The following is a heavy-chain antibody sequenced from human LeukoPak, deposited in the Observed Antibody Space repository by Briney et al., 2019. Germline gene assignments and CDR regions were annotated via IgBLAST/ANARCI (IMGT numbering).Heavy chain of an antibody. Sequence: PGGSLRLSCAASGFTFSNYAMSWVRQAPGMGLEWVSTISGSGGSTYDADSVKGRFTISRDNSKNTLYLQMNSLRAEDTALYYRAKEYSRHDAFDIWGQGTMVTVSS. CDR2: ISGSGGST. J-gene: IGHJ3*02. V-gene: IGHV3-23*01. CDR3: AKEYSRHDAFDI. CDR1: GFTFSNYA. D-gene: IGHD2-15*01.